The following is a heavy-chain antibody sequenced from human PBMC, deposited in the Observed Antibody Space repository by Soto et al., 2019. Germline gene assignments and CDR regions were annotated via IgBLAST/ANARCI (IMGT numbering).Heavy chain of an antibody. CDR2: SYWDDDK. D-gene: IGHD2-8*01. Sequence: QITLKESGPTLVKPTQTLTLTCTFSGFSLSTRGVGVGWIRQPPGKALEWLALSYWDDDKLYSPPLKNRLTITKDASKNQVVLTRTTMVPLDTATYSCAHLGVSKWFNFRGQGTLVTVSP. V-gene: IGHV2-5*02. CDR3: AHLGVSKWFNF. J-gene: IGHJ4*02. CDR1: GFSLSTRGVG.